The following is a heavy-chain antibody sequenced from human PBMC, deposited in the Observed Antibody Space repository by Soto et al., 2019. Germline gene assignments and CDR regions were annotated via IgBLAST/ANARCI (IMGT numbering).Heavy chain of an antibody. CDR1: GYSIRSDYY. Sequence: SETLSRTCAVSGYSIRSDYYWGWIRQPPGKGPEWIGSIYHSGSTYYNASLRSRVTISVHTSRNQFSLKLSSVIAADTAMYYCARADISLAMGYFGYWGHVTLFTVCS. D-gene: IGHD5-12*01. CDR2: IYHSGST. J-gene: IGHJ4*01. V-gene: IGHV4-38-2*01. CDR3: ARADISLAMGYFGY.